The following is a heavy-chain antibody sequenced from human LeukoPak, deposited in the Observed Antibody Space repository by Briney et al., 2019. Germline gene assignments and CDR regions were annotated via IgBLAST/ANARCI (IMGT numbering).Heavy chain of an antibody. CDR1: GFTFSDYY. CDR2: ISSSGSTT. Sequence: GGSLRLSCAASGFTFSDYYMSWMRQVPGKGLEWVSYISSSGSTTYYADSVKGRFTVSRDNAKNSLFVQMNSLRAEDTAVYFCARALSGVAGFFDHWGQGTLVTVSS. D-gene: IGHD3-10*01. V-gene: IGHV3-11*01. CDR3: ARALSGVAGFFDH. J-gene: IGHJ4*02.